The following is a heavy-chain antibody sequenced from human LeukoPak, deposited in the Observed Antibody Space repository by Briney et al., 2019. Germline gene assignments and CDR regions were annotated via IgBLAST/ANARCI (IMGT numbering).Heavy chain of an antibody. CDR2: ISSNGGST. Sequence: GGSLRLSCSASGFTFSWYATHWVRQAPGKGLEYVSTISSNGGSTYYTDSVKGRFTISRDNSKNTLYLQMSSLRAEDTAVYYCVKGSSGWYEGYFDYWGQGTLVTVSS. CDR1: GFTFSWYA. J-gene: IGHJ4*02. CDR3: VKGSSGWYEGYFDY. V-gene: IGHV3-64D*09. D-gene: IGHD6-19*01.